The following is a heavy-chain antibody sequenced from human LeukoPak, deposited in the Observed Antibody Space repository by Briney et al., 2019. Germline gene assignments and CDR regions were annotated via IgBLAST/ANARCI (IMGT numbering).Heavy chain of an antibody. D-gene: IGHD3-22*01. V-gene: IGHV3-30*02. Sequence: GGSLRLSCAASGFTFSSYGMHWVRQAPGKGLEWVAFIRYDGSNKYYADSVKGRFTISRDNSKNTLYLQMNSLRAEDTAVYYCAKALGYYDSSGYHDYWGQGTLVTVSS. CDR3: AKALGYYDSSGYHDY. CDR2: IRYDGSNK. J-gene: IGHJ4*02. CDR1: GFTFSSYG.